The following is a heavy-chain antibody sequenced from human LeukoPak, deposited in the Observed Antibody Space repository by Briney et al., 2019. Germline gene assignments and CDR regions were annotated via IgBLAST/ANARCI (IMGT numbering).Heavy chain of an antibody. V-gene: IGHV3-74*01. CDR3: VRDLSTSWYYFEY. CDR2: ISGDGRAT. J-gene: IGHJ4*02. CDR1: GFTFSDYF. D-gene: IGHD6-13*01. Sequence: GGSLRLSCAASGFTFSDYFMHWVRQDPGKGLTWVARISGDGRATTYEGSVKGRFTITRDNARNTLYLQMNSLRAEDTAVYYCVRDLSTSWYYFEYWGQGTLVTVSS.